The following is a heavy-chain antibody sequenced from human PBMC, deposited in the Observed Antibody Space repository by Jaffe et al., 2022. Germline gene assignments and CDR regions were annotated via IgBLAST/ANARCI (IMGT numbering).Heavy chain of an antibody. D-gene: IGHD6-13*01. V-gene: IGHV4-38-2*01. CDR2: IYHSGST. J-gene: IGHJ4*02. Sequence: QVQLQESGPGLVKPSETLSLTCAVSGYSISSGYYWGWIRQPPGKGLEWIGSIYHSGSTYYNPSLKSRVTISVDTSKNQFSLKLSSVTAADTAVYYCARLGSHCYFDYWGQGTLVTVSS. CDR3: ARLGSHCYFDY. CDR1: GYSISSGYY.